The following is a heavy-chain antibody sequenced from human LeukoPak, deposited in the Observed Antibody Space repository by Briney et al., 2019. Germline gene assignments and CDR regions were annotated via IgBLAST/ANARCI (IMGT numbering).Heavy chain of an antibody. CDR3: AREGGYYDSSGKIDY. Sequence: PGGSLRLSCAASGFTFSSYEMNWVRQAPGKGLEWVSYISSSGSTIYYADSVKGRFTISRDNAKNSLYLQMNSLRAEDTAVYYCAREGGYYDSSGKIDYWGQGTLVTVSS. D-gene: IGHD3-22*01. CDR1: GFTFSSYE. J-gene: IGHJ4*02. V-gene: IGHV3-48*03. CDR2: ISSSGSTI.